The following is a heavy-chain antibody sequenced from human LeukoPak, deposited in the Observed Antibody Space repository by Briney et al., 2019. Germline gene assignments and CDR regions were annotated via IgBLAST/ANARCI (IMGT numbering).Heavy chain of an antibody. CDR2: INHSGST. V-gene: IGHV4-34*01. J-gene: IGHJ5*02. CDR3: ATTYRGGDCYSGAMSFDP. Sequence: PSETLSLTCAVYGGSFSSYYWSWIRQPPGKGLEWIGEINHSGSTNYNPSLKSRVTISVDTSKNQFSLKLTSVTAADTAVYYCATTYRGGDCYSGAMSFDPWGQGTLVTVSS. CDR1: GGSFSSYY. D-gene: IGHD2-21*01.